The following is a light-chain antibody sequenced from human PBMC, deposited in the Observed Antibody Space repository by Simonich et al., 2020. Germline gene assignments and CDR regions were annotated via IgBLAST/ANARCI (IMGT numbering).Light chain of an antibody. CDR1: SSDVGSYNL. Sequence: QSALTQPASGSGSPGQSITISCTGTSSDVGSYNLVSWYQQHPGKAPKLMIYEGSNRPSGVSNRFSGSTSGNTASLTISGLQAEDEADYYCCSYAGSSTVVFGGGTKLTVL. V-gene: IGLV2-23*01. CDR2: EGS. J-gene: IGLJ2*01. CDR3: CSYAGSSTVV.